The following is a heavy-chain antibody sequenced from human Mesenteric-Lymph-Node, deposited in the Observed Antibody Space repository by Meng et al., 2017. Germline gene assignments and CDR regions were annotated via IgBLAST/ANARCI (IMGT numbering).Heavy chain of an antibody. V-gene: IGHV6-1*01. CDR3: VRTKISSYYFDF. D-gene: IGHD6-6*01. CDR2: TYYRSKWYN. J-gene: IGHJ4*02. Sequence: QVQLQQPGPGLVKPSQTLSLTCAISGDSVSSNSAAWNWIRQSPSRGLEWLGRTYYRSKWYNDYAVSLNSRVTINADTSKNEFSLHLRSVTPEDSAIYYCVRTKISSYYFDFWGQGTLVTVSS. CDR1: GDSVSSNSAA.